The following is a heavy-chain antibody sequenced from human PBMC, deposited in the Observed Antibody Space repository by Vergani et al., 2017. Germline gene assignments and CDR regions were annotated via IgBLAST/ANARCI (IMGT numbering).Heavy chain of an antibody. V-gene: IGHV5-51*01. J-gene: IGHJ4*02. CDR1: GYSFGSYW. Sequence: EVQLVQSGAEVKKPGESLRISCQASGYSFGSYWIAWVRQKPGRGLEWMGIIYPGDSDTRYGPSFQGQVSFSADKSTNTAFLQWNSLKASDTATYYCARRSSGGSSSSWLLDSWGQGTLLTVSS. CDR3: ARRSSGGSSSSWLLDS. D-gene: IGHD6-13*01. CDR2: IYPGDSDT.